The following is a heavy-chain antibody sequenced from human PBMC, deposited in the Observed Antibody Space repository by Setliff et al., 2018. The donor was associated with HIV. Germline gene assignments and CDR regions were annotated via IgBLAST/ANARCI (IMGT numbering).Heavy chain of an antibody. CDR1: GYMFIAYG. Sequence: ASVKVSCQTSGYMFIAYGMSWVRRAPGQGLEWMGWIGPYNGRTEYAQEFQGRVSLTIDTYASTAYMELRSLRSDDTDVYYCARDDGGYHYAEAFDVWGQGTMVTVSS. V-gene: IGHV1-18*01. CDR3: ARDDGGYHYAEAFDV. J-gene: IGHJ3*01. CDR2: IGPYNGRT. D-gene: IGHD3-16*01.